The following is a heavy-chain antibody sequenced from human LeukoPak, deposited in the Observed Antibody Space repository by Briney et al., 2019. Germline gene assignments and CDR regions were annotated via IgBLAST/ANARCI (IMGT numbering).Heavy chain of an antibody. V-gene: IGHV3-23*01. CDR2: ISASTDST. Sequence: GGSLRLSCAVSGFTIRSYAMNWVRQAPGKGLEWVSTISASTDSTYYTDSVKGRFTISRDNFRNMLHLEMNSLRAEDTAVYYCAKEFKLERSFFDYWGQGTLVTVSS. CDR3: AKEFKLERSFFDY. CDR1: GFTIRSYA. D-gene: IGHD1-1*01. J-gene: IGHJ4*02.